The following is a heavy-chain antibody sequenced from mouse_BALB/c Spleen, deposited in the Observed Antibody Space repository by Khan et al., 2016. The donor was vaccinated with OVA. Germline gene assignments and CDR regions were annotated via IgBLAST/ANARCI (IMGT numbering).Heavy chain of an antibody. J-gene: IGHJ4*01. CDR1: GYSITSDYA. Sequence: EVQLVESGPGLVKPSQSLSLTCTVTGYSITSDYAWNWIRQFPGNKLEWMGYISYSGSTSYNPSLKSRISITRDTSKKQFFLQLNSVTTEDTATYYCASMRMAMDYWCQGTSVTVSS. CDR2: ISYSGST. CDR3: ASMRMAMDY. V-gene: IGHV3-2*02.